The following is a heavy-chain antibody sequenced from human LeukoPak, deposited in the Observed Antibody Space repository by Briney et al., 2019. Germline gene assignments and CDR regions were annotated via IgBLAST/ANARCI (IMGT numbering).Heavy chain of an antibody. Sequence: PGGSLRLSCAASGFTVSRNYMNWVRQAPGKGLEWVSVISSGGSTFYADSVKGRFTISRGNSKNTLYLQMNSLRAEDTAVYYCARAPQGDSWYFDYWGQGTLVPVSS. V-gene: IGHV3-53*01. CDR1: GFTVSRNY. CDR2: ISSGGST. D-gene: IGHD2-21*02. J-gene: IGHJ4*02. CDR3: ARAPQGDSWYFDY.